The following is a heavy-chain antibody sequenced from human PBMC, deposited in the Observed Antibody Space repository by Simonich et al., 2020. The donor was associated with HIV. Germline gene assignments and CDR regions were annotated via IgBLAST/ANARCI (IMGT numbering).Heavy chain of an antibody. D-gene: IGHD1-1*01. V-gene: IGHV1-2*02. CDR3: ARDYWATGTTFDY. Sequence: QVQLVQSGAEVKKPGASVKVSCKASGYTFTGYYMHWVRRAPGQGLEWWGWINPNSGGTNYAKKFPGRGTMTRDTSISTAYMELSRLRSDDTAVYYCARDYWATGTTFDYWGQGTLVTVSS. CDR1: GYTFTGYY. J-gene: IGHJ4*02. CDR2: INPNSGGT.